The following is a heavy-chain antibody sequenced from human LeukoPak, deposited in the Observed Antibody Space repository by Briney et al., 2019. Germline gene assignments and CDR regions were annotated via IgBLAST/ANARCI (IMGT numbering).Heavy chain of an antibody. CDR2: IYYSGST. J-gene: IGHJ4*02. Sequence: SETLSLTCTVSGGSISTSYYWGWIRQPPGKGLEWIGSIYYSGSTYYNPSLKSRVTISVDTSKNQFSLKLNSVTAADTAVYYCVRRAGSGSFYYWGQGTLVTVSS. D-gene: IGHD3-10*01. CDR3: VRRAGSGSFYY. CDR1: GGSISTSYY. V-gene: IGHV4-39*01.